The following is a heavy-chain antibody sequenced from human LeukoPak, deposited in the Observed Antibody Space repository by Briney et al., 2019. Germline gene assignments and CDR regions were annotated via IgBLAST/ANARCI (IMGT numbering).Heavy chain of an antibody. Sequence: GGSLRLSCAVSGFTYSSYAMSWVRQAPGNGLEWVSSLSGSGGSKYYEVYVKGRFTISRDNSKNTLYLQMNSLRAEDTAVYYCARDNGYSSSWYDYWGQGTLVTVSS. CDR1: GFTYSSYA. CDR3: ARDNGYSSSWYDY. CDR2: LSGSGGSK. D-gene: IGHD6-13*01. J-gene: IGHJ4*02. V-gene: IGHV3-23*01.